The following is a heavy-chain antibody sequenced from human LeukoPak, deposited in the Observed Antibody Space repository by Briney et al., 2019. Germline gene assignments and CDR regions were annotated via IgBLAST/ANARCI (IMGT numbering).Heavy chain of an antibody. CDR2: IKQDGNEK. V-gene: IGHV3-7*01. CDR1: GFTFSDYW. Sequence: GSLRLSCAASGFTFSDYWMSWVRQAPGKGLEWVANIKQDGNEKYYVDSVKGRFTISRDNAKNSLFLQMSSLRAEDTAVYYCARGGGNFDFWGQGTLVTVSS. J-gene: IGHJ4*02. CDR3: ARGGGNFDF.